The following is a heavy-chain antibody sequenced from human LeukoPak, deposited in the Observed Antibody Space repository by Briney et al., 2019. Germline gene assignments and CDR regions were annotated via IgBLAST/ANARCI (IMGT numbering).Heavy chain of an antibody. J-gene: IGHJ5*02. CDR1: GGSISTYY. Sequence: SETLSLTCTVSGGSISTYYWSWIRQPPGKGLEWIGYVYYSGSTNYNPSLMSRVTISVDTSENQFSLKLSSVTAADTAVYYCARVSVVATTFNWFDPWGQGTLVTVSS. CDR3: ARVSVVATTFNWFDP. D-gene: IGHD2-15*01. CDR2: VYYSGST. V-gene: IGHV4-59*01.